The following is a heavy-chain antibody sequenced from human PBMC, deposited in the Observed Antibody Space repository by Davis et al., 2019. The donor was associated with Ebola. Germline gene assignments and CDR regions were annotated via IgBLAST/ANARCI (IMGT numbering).Heavy chain of an antibody. CDR2: IYYSGST. CDR3: ARLISTYSSTWWDY. Sequence: MPSETLSLTCTVSAGSISNSDFNYWGWIRQPPGKGLEWIGSIYYSGSTYYKPSLKSRVTISVDTSKNQFSLKLSSVAAADTALYYCARLISTYSSTWWDYWGQGTLVTVSS. CDR1: AGSISNSDFNY. J-gene: IGHJ4*02. V-gene: IGHV4-39*01. D-gene: IGHD6-13*01.